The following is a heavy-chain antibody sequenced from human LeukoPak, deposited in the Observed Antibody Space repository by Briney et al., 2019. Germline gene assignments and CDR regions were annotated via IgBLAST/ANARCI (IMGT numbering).Heavy chain of an antibody. CDR2: IIPIFGTA. D-gene: IGHD3-3*01. CDR1: GGTFSSYA. V-gene: IGHV1-69*01. J-gene: IGHJ6*03. Sequence: SVKVSCKASGGTFSSYAISWVRQAPGQGLEWMGGIIPIFGTANYAQKFQGRVTITADESTSTAYMELSSLRSEDTAVYYCARVEGFWSGYTYYYYYMDVWGKGTTVTVSS. CDR3: ARVEGFWSGYTYYYYYMDV.